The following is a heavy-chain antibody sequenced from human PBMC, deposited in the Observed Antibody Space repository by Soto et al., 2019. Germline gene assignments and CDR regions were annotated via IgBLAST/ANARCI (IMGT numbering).Heavy chain of an antibody. Sequence: SLSLSCAASGFAFSSYEMNWVRQAPGKGLEWVSYISSSAKTIYYADSVKGRFTISRDNAKSSLYLQMNSLRAEDAAVYYCARDRDSDTFFPYFYGMDVWGQGTTVTVSS. J-gene: IGHJ6*02. CDR1: GFAFSSYE. V-gene: IGHV3-48*03. D-gene: IGHD3-16*01. CDR3: ARDRDSDTFFPYFYGMDV. CDR2: ISSSAKTI.